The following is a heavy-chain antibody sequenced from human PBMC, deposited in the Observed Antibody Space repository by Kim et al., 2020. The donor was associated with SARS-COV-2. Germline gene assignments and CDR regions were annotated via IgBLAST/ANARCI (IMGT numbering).Heavy chain of an antibody. J-gene: IGHJ4*02. V-gene: IGHV3-66*01. D-gene: IGHD3-22*01. CDR3: ARGVYYDSSGYTTKFDY. Sequence: GGSLRLSCAASGFTVSSNYMSWVRQAPGKGLEWVSVIYSGGSTYYADSVKGRFTISRDNSKNTLYLQMNSLRAEDTAVYYCARGVYYDSSGYTTKFDYWGQGTLVTVSS. CDR1: GFTVSSNY. CDR2: IYSGGST.